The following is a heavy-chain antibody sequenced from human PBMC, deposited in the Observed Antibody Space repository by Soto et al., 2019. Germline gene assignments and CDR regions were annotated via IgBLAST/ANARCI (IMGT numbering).Heavy chain of an antibody. J-gene: IGHJ6*02. CDR1: GGSISSGGYS. CDR3: ARAHYGDYGYGMDV. D-gene: IGHD4-17*01. CDR2: IYHSGST. V-gene: IGHV4-30-2*01. Sequence: QLQLQESGSGLVKPSQTLSLTCAVSGGSISSGGYSWSWIRQPPGKGREWIEYIYHSGSTYYNPSLKSRVTISVDRSKNQFSLKLSSVTAADTAVYYCARAHYGDYGYGMDVWGQGTTVTVSS.